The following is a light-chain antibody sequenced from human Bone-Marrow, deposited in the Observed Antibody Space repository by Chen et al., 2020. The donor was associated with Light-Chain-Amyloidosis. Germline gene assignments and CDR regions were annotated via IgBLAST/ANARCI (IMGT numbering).Light chain of an antibody. J-gene: IGLJ2*01. CDR3: QSADSSGTDEVI. CDR1: DLPTEY. CDR2: RDT. V-gene: IGLV3-25*03. Sequence: SYELTQPPSVSVSPGQTARLPCSGDDLPTEYAYWYQQKPGQAPVLVIHRDTERPSGISERFCGSSSGTTATVTISGVQAEDEADYHCQSADSSGTDEVIFGGGTKLTVL.